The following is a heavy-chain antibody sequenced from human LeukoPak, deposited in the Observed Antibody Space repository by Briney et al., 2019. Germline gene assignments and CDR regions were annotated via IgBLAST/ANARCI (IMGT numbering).Heavy chain of an antibody. J-gene: IGHJ5*02. V-gene: IGHV1-69*13. CDR1: GGTFSSYA. D-gene: IGHD3-9*01. CDR3: AREPPRYFDWSGFSWFDP. CDR2: IIPIFGTA. Sequence: ASVKVSCKASGGTFSSYAISWVRQAPGQGLEWMGGIIPIFGTANYAQKFQGRVTITADESTSTAYMELSSLRSEDTAVYYCAREPPRYFDWSGFSWFDPWGQGTLVTVSS.